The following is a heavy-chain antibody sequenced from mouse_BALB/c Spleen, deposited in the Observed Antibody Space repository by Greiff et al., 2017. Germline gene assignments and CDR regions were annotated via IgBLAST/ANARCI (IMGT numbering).Heavy chain of an antibody. V-gene: IGHV5-9-4*01. D-gene: IGHD4-1*01. J-gene: IGHJ2*01. CDR2: ISSGGSYT. CDR3: ARGWDGVFDY. CDR1: GFTFSSYA. Sequence: DVMLVESGGGLVKPGGSLKLSCAASGFTFSSYAMSWVRQSPEKRLEWVAEISSGGSYTYYPDTVTGRFTISRDNAKNTLYLEMSSLRSEDTAMYYCARGWDGVFDYWGQGTTLTVSS.